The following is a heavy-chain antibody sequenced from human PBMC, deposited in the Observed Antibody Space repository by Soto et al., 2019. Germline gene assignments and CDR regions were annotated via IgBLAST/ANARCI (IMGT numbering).Heavy chain of an antibody. CDR3: ASLARSGPRPYYYGMDV. J-gene: IGHJ6*02. Sequence: PGESLKISCKGSGYSFTSYWISWVRQMPGKGLEWMGRIDPSDSYTNYSPSFQGHVTISADKSISTAYLQWSSLKASDTAMYYCASLARSGPRPYYYGMDVWGQGTTVTVSS. CDR2: IDPSDSYT. CDR1: GYSFTSYW. V-gene: IGHV5-10-1*01. D-gene: IGHD6-19*01.